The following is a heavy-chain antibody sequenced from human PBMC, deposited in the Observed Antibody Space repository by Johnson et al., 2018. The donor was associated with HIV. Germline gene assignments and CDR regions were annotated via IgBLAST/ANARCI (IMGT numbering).Heavy chain of an antibody. V-gene: IGHV3-11*04. Sequence: QVQLVESGGGLVKPGGSLRLSCAASRFTFSDYYMRWIRQTPGKGLEWVSYISSSGGTIYYADSVTGRFSISRDNAKNSLYLHMNSLRAEDTAVYYCARDRPSKWLRSNDDAFDIWGQGTMVTVSS. J-gene: IGHJ3*02. CDR2: ISSSGGTI. D-gene: IGHD5-12*01. CDR3: ARDRPSKWLRSNDDAFDI. CDR1: RFTFSDYY.